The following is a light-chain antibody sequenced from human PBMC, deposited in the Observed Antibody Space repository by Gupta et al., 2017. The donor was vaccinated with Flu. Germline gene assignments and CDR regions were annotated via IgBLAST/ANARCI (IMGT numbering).Light chain of an antibody. Sequence: VTHAPSLTVSPGSTVTLTCCSSAGSVTIGHYPYCFQQRPGQAPRALVYDKSNKPSWTPARFSGSILGGKAALTLSGASAEDEAEYSCLYLYDHIRVFGGGTKLTGL. CDR2: DKS. CDR3: LYLYDHIRV. V-gene: IGLV7-46*01. CDR1: AGSVTIGHY. J-gene: IGLJ3*02.